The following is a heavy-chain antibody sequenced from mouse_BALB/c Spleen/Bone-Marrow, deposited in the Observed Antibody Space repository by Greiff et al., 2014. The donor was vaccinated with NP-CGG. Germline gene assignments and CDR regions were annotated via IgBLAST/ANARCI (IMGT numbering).Heavy chain of an antibody. V-gene: IGHV1-9*01. CDR1: GYTFSNYW. Sequence: QVQLKHSGAELMKPGASVTISCKATGYTFSNYWIEWIKRRPGHGLEWIGEILPGSGSSNYNEKLKGKATFTADTSSNTAYMQLSSLTSEDSAVYYCARTADGYYYAMDYWGQGTSVTVSS. D-gene: IGHD2-3*01. CDR3: ARTADGYYYAMDY. CDR2: ILPGSGSS. J-gene: IGHJ4*01.